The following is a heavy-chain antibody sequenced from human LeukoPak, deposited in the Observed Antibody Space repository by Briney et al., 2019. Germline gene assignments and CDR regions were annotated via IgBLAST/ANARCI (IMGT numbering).Heavy chain of an antibody. CDR2: INPSGGVT. CDR1: GYTFIIHY. J-gene: IGHJ4*02. CDR3: AREGTVLLWFGELSPFDY. V-gene: IGHV1-46*04. Sequence: ASVKVSCKASGYTFIIHYMHWVRQAPGQGLEWMGRINPSGGVTSYAQKLQGRVTMTRDTSTSTVYMELSSLRSEDTAVYYCAREGTVLLWFGELSPFDYWGQGTLVTVSS. D-gene: IGHD3-10*01.